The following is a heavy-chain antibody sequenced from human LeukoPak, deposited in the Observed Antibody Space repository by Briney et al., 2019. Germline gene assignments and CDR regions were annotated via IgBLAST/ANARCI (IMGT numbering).Heavy chain of an antibody. D-gene: IGHD6-19*01. V-gene: IGHV1-69*01. J-gene: IGHJ4*02. Sequence: SVKVSCKASGGTFSSYAISWVRQAPGQGLEGMGGIIPIFGTANYAQKFQGRVTITADESTSTAYMELSSLRSEDTAVYYCARDPSSSGWPHFDYWGQGTLVTVSS. CDR2: IIPIFGTA. CDR1: GGTFSSYA. CDR3: ARDPSSSGWPHFDY.